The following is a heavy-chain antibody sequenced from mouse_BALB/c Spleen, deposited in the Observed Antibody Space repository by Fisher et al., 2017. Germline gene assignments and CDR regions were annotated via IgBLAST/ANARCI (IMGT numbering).Heavy chain of an antibody. J-gene: IGHJ4*01. V-gene: IGHV1-69*02. D-gene: IGHD1-1*01. Sequence: KFKGKATLTVDKSSSTAYMELSSLTSEDSAVYYCARGGLGSSAYYAMDYWGQGTSVTVSS. CDR3: ARGGLGSSAYYAMDY.